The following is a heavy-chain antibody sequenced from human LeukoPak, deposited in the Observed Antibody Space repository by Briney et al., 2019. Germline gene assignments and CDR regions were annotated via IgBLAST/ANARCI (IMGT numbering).Heavy chain of an antibody. J-gene: IGHJ6*03. D-gene: IGHD5-12*01. CDR3: ARSGRGYSGYDWSYYYMDV. CDR1: VGSISSYY. Sequence: PSETLSLTCALSVGSISSYYWSWICPPPGKGLEWIGHIYYSGSTNYNPSLKSRVTISVDTSKNQFSLKLSSVTAADTAVYYCARSGRGYSGYDWSYYYMDVWGKGTTVTVSS. CDR2: IYYSGST. V-gene: IGHV4-59*01.